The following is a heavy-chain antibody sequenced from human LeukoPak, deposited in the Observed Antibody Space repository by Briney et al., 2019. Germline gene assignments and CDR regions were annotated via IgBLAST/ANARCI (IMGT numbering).Heavy chain of an antibody. CDR1: GGSISSGSYY. CDR2: IYTSGST. V-gene: IGHV4-61*02. CDR3: ARLPKTYCGGDCYADY. Sequence: PSQTLSLTCTVSGGSISSGSYYWSWIRQPAGRGLEWIGRIYTSGSTNYNPSLKSRVTISVDTSKNQFSLKLSSVTAADTAVYYCARLPKTYCGGDCYADYWGQGTLVTVSS. J-gene: IGHJ4*02. D-gene: IGHD2-21*02.